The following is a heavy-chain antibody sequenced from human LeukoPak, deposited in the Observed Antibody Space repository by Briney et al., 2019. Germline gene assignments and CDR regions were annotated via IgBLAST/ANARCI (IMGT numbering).Heavy chain of an antibody. V-gene: IGHV4-31*03. D-gene: IGHD5-18*01. CDR3: ARRRYSYGYD. J-gene: IGHJ4*02. Sequence: SETLSLTCTVSGGSISSGGYYWSWIRQHPGKGLEWIGYIYYSGSTYYNPSLKSRVTISVDTFKNQFSLKLSSVTAADTAVYYCARRRYSYGYDWGQGTLVTVSS. CDR1: GGSISSGGYY. CDR2: IYYSGST.